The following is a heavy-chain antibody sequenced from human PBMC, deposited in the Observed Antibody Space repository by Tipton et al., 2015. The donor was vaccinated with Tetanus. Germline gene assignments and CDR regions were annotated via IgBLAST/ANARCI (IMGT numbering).Heavy chain of an antibody. D-gene: IGHD1-26*01. CDR2: IIPIFGTA. J-gene: IGHJ6*02. V-gene: IGHV1-69*01. CDR1: GGTFSSYA. Sequence: QLVQSGAEVKKPGSSVKVSCKASGGTFSSYAISWVRQAPGQGLEWMGGIIPIFGTANYAQKFQGRVTITADESTSPAYMELSSLRSEDTAVYYCARGSGGSYASDYYGMDVWGQGTTVPVSS. CDR3: ARGSGGSYASDYYGMDV.